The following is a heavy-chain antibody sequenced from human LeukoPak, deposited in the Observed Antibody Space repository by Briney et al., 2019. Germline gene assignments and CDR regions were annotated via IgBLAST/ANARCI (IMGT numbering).Heavy chain of an antibody. J-gene: IGHJ3*02. D-gene: IGHD3-22*01. CDR3: ARRRYDSSGYYFSPGAFDI. Sequence: SETLSLTCTVSGGSMNSYYWSWIRQPPGKGLEWIGYIYYSGSTNYNPSLKSRVTISVDTSKNQFSLKLSSVTAADTAVYFCARRRYDSSGYYFSPGAFDIWGQGTMVTVSS. CDR1: GGSMNSYY. V-gene: IGHV4-59*08. CDR2: IYYSGST.